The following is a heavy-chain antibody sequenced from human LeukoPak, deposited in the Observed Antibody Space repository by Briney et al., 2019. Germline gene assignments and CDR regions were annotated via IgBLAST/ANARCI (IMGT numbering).Heavy chain of an antibody. Sequence: ASVKVSCKASGYTFTGYYMHWVRQAPGQGLEWMGRINPNSGGTNYAQKFQGRVTMTRDTSIRTGYMELSRLRSDDTAVYYCASPYGSGSSRSDYWGQGTLVTVSS. CDR2: INPNSGGT. V-gene: IGHV1-2*06. CDR1: GYTFTGYY. CDR3: ASPYGSGSSRSDY. D-gene: IGHD3-10*01. J-gene: IGHJ4*02.